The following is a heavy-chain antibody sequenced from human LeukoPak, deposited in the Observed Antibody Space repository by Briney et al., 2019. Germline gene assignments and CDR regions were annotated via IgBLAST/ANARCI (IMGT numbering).Heavy chain of an antibody. CDR2: INHSGST. V-gene: IGHV4-34*01. CDR3: ARAPTWGCSSTSCWYAHNWFDP. CDR1: GGSFSGYY. D-gene: IGHD2-2*01. Sequence: SETLSLTCAVYGGSFSGYYWSWIRQPPGKGLEWIGEINHSGSTNYNPSLKSRVTISVDTSKNQCSLKLSSVTAADTAVYYCARAPTWGCSSTSCWYAHNWFDPWGQGTLVTVSS. J-gene: IGHJ5*02.